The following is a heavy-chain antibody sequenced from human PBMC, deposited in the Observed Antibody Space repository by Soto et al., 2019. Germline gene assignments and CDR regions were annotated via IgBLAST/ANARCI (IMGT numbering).Heavy chain of an antibody. CDR3: TTDSYSTIIIVRFDY. CDR1: GFTFSNAW. D-gene: IGHD3-22*01. V-gene: IGHV3-15*07. Sequence: GESLKISCAASGFTFSNAWINWVRQAPGKGLEWVGRIKSKTDGGTTDYAEPVKGRFAISRDDSNNMVYLQMNSLKIEDTAVYYCTTDSYSTIIIVRFDYWGHGTLVTVS. CDR2: IKSKTDGGTT. J-gene: IGHJ4*01.